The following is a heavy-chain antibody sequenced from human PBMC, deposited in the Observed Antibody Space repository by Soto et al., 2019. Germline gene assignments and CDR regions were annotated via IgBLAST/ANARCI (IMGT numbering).Heavy chain of an antibody. CDR2: INPNSGGT. V-gene: IGHV1-2*02. Sequence: WASVKVSCKASGYTFTGYYMHWVRQAPGQGLEWMGWINPNSGGTNYAQKFQGRVTMTRDTSISTAYMELSRLRSDDTALYYCARDLPSKGHALDIWGRGTMVAVSS. CDR1: GYTFTGYY. CDR3: ARDLPSKGHALDI. J-gene: IGHJ3*02.